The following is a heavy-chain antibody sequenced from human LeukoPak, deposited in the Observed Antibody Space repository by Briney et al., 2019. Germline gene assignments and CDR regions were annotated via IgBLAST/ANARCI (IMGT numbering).Heavy chain of an antibody. J-gene: IGHJ4*02. CDR1: GFTVSSNY. V-gene: IGHV3-23*01. Sequence: AGGSLRLSCAASGFTVSSNYMSWVRQAPGKGLEWVSAISGSGGSTYYADSVKGRFTISRDNSKNTLYLQMNSLRAEDTAVYYCAKDKVRSSSWYYFDYWGQGTLVTVSS. D-gene: IGHD6-13*01. CDR2: ISGSGGST. CDR3: AKDKVRSSSWYYFDY.